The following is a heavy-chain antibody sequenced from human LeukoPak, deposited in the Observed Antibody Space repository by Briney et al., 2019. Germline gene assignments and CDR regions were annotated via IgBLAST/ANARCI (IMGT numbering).Heavy chain of an antibody. D-gene: IGHD2-21*02. V-gene: IGHV3-9*01. Sequence: GGSLRLSCAASGFTFDDYAMHWVRQAPGKGLERVSGISWNSGSIGYADSVKGRFTISRDNAKNSLYLQMNSLRAEDAALYYCASGDYYFDYWGQGTLVTVSS. CDR2: ISWNSGSI. CDR3: ASGDYYFDY. CDR1: GFTFDDYA. J-gene: IGHJ4*02.